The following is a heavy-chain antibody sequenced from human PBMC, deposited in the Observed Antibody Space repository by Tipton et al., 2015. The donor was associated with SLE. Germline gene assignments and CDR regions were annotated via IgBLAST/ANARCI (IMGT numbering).Heavy chain of an antibody. J-gene: IGHJ4*02. Sequence: TLSLTCTVSGFSISSTYYWGWIRQPAGKGLEWIGNIYPTGTTHSNPSLARRVTLPVDTSKNQFSLKVTSMSAADTAVYYCARGNGYWDYWGQGTLVTVSS. V-gene: IGHV4-38-2*02. D-gene: IGHD3-22*01. CDR1: GFSISSTYY. CDR2: IYPTGTT. CDR3: ARGNGYWDY.